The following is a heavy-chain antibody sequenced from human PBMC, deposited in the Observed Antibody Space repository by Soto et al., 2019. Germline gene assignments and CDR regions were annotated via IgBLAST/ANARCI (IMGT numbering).Heavy chain of an antibody. Sequence: QVQLQESGPGLVKPSESLSLTCIVSGGSVSSGSYYWSWIRQPPGKGLEWIGYIYYTGSTNYNPPRKSRVTISLDTSKNQFALKLSSVTAADTAVYYCARRVVVELRDSLDVWGQGTTVTVSS. CDR2: IYYTGST. D-gene: IGHD2-21*01. V-gene: IGHV4-61*01. CDR3: ARRVVVELRDSLDV. CDR1: GGSVSSGSYY. J-gene: IGHJ6*02.